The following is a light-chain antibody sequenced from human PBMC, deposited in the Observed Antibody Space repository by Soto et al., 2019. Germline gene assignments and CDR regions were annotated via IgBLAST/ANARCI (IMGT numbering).Light chain of an antibody. Sequence: EIVLTQSPGTLSLSPGERATLSCKASQSVTSRYLAWYQQKPGQAPRLLIYGASSRATGIPDRFSGSGSGKDFPPTIRRLEPEDFAVYFCQQYNNSPEYTFGQGTKPEIK. CDR2: GAS. V-gene: IGKV3-20*01. CDR3: QQYNNSPEYT. J-gene: IGKJ2*01. CDR1: QSVTSRY.